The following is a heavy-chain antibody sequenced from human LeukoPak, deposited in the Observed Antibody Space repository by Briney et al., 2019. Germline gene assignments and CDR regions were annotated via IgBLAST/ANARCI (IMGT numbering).Heavy chain of an antibody. Sequence: SETLSLTCSVSGGPITTSGYTYAWGWVRQPPGKGLTWIGTIFYSGHTFYNPSLQSPVTMSMDPSKNQFSLKLSSVTAADTALYYCARQVNHAFDTWGPGAMVTVSS. D-gene: IGHD1-14*01. CDR3: ARQVNHAFDT. J-gene: IGHJ3*02. CDR1: GGPITTSGYTYA. CDR2: IFYSGHT. V-gene: IGHV4-39*01.